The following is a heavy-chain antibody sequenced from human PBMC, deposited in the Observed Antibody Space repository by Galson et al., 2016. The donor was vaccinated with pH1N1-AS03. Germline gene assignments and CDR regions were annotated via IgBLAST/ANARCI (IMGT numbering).Heavy chain of an antibody. V-gene: IGHV4-59*12. CDR3: ARDVLPYSLGLDV. CDR1: GGSISSYY. J-gene: IGHJ6*02. D-gene: IGHD5-18*01. Sequence: ETLSLTCTVSGGSISSYYWTWIRQPPGKGLEWIGHIYYSGGTNYSPPLKSRVTISLDKSKNQFSLQLTSVTAADTAVYYCARDVLPYSLGLDVWGQGTTVTVSS. CDR2: IYYSGGT.